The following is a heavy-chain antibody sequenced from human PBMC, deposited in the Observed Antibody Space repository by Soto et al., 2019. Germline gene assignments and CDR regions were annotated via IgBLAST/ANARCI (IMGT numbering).Heavy chain of an antibody. V-gene: IGHV1-18*01. CDR2: ISAYNGHT. D-gene: IGHD4-17*01. Sequence: QVQLVQSGAEVKKPGASVKVSCKASGYNFSSYGISWVRQAPGQGLERMGWISAYNGHTKYAQKLQGRVTMTTDTYTSTAYTELRSLISGDTAVYYCARDIYGDPGYWGQGTLVTVSS. CDR1: GYNFSSYG. CDR3: ARDIYGDPGY. J-gene: IGHJ4*02.